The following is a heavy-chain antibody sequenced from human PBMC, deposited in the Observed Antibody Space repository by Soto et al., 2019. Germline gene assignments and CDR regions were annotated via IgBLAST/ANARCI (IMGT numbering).Heavy chain of an antibody. CDR1: GFTFSSYA. J-gene: IGHJ4*02. D-gene: IGHD6-13*01. CDR3: AKDIAAAGMGSYFDY. CDR2: ISGSGGST. Sequence: GGSLRLSCAASGFTFSSYAMSWVRQAPGKGLEWVSAISGSGGSTYYADSVKGRLTISRDNSKNTLYLQMNSLRAEDTAVYYCAKDIAAAGMGSYFDYWGQGTLVTVSS. V-gene: IGHV3-23*01.